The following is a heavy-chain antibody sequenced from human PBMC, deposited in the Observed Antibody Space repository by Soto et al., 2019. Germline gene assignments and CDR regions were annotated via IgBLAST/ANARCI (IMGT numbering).Heavy chain of an antibody. CDR2: ITTTGRNT. D-gene: IGHD6-13*01. CDR3: ARGAAAAGTDWFDA. Sequence: EMQLLESGGGVVQPGGSLRLSCAASGFTFISYGMTWVRQAPGKGLEWVSGITTTGRNTYYAESVKGRFTISRDNSKNVVYLQMTSLRAEDTAVYYWARGAAAAGTDWFDAWGQGTLVIVSS. J-gene: IGHJ5*02. CDR1: GFTFISYG. V-gene: IGHV3-23*01.